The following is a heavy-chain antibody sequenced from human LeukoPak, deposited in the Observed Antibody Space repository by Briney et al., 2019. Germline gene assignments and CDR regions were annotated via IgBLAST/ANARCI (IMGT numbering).Heavy chain of an antibody. D-gene: IGHD1-14*01. Sequence: SQTLSLTCTVSGGSISSGSYYWSWIRQPPGKGLEWIGEINHSGSTNYNPSLKSRVTKSVDTSKNQFSLKLSSVTAADTAVYYCARTYQPYRLGFDYWGQGTLVTVSS. V-gene: IGHV4-39*07. CDR3: ARTYQPYRLGFDY. CDR2: INHSGST. J-gene: IGHJ4*02. CDR1: GGSISSGSYY.